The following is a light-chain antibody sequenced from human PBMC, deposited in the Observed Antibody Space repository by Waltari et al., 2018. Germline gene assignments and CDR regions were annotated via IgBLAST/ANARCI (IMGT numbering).Light chain of an antibody. CDR3: QQYYSTPWT. J-gene: IGKJ1*01. Sequence: DIVMTHSPDSLAVSLGERATINCKSRQSVLYSSNNKNYLAWYQQTPGQPPKLLIYWASTRESGVPDRFSGSGSGTDFTLTISSLQAEDLAVYYCQQYYSTPWTFGQGTKVEIK. CDR2: WAS. CDR1: QSVLYSSNNKNY. V-gene: IGKV4-1*01.